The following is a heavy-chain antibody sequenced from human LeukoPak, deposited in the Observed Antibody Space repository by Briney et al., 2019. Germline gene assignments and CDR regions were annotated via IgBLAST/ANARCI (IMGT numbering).Heavy chain of an antibody. CDR3: ATTVTTGGVLDY. CDR2: IIPIFGTA. D-gene: IGHD4-17*01. V-gene: IGHV1-69*05. Sequence: SLKDSCKASGYTFTSYGISWVRQAPGQGLDWMGGIIPIFGTANYAQKFQGRVTITTDESTSTAYMELSSLRSEDTAVYYCATTVTTGGVLDYWGQGTLVTVSS. CDR1: GYTFTSYG. J-gene: IGHJ4*02.